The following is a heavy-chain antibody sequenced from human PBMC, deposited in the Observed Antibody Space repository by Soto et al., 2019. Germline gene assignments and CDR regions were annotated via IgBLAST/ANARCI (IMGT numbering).Heavy chain of an antibody. V-gene: IGHV4-34*01. CDR3: ARGRGYCSSTSCYPGDWFDP. Sequence: SETLYLTCAVYGGSFSGYYWSWIRQPPGKGLEWIGEINHSGSTNYNPSLKSRVTISVDTSKNQFSLKLSSVTAADTAVYYCARGRGYCSSTSCYPGDWFDPWGQGTLVTVSS. J-gene: IGHJ5*02. CDR2: INHSGST. D-gene: IGHD2-2*01. CDR1: GGSFSGYY.